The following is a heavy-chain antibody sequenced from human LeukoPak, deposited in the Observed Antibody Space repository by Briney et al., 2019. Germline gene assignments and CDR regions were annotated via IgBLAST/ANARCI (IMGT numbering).Heavy chain of an antibody. CDR3: ARSQARLSWFDP. CDR2: IYYSGST. CDR1: GGSISSSSYY. D-gene: IGHD6-19*01. Sequence: SETLSLTCTVSGGSISSSSYYWGWIRQPPGKGLEWIVSIYYSGSTYYNPSLKSRVTISVDTSKNQFSLKLRSVTAADTAVYYCARSQARLSWFDPWGQGILVTVSS. V-gene: IGHV4-39*07. J-gene: IGHJ5*02.